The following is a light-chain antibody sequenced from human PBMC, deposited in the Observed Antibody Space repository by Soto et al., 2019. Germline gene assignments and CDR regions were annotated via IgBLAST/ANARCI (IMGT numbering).Light chain of an antibody. Sequence: AIQMTQSPPSLSASVGDRVTITCRASQTISSWLAWYQQKPGKAPKLLIYAASTLQSGVPSRFSGSGSGTDFTLTISCLQSEDFATYYCQQYYSYPWTFGQGTKAAIK. V-gene: IGKV1-8*01. CDR1: QTISSW. CDR2: AAS. CDR3: QQYYSYPWT. J-gene: IGKJ1*01.